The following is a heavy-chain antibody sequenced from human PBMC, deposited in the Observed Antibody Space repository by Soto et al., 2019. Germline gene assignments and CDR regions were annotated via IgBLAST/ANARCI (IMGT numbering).Heavy chain of an antibody. J-gene: IGHJ4*02. D-gene: IGHD4-17*01. V-gene: IGHV4-59*01. CDR3: TRVGGYYGDYPNFDY. CDR1: GGTISNYY. CDR2: MYYSGST. Sequence: LSLTCTVSGGTISNYYWRWIRQRPGKGLEWMGYMYYSGSTKYNPSLKSRVTISVGTSKNQFFLKLNSVTAADTAVYYCTRVGGYYGDYPNFDYWGQGTLVTVSS.